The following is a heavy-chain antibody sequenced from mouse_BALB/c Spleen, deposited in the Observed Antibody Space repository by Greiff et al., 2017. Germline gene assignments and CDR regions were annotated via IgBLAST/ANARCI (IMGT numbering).Heavy chain of an antibody. CDR2: ISDGGSYT. CDR3: AREGNGDAMDY. J-gene: IGHJ4*01. V-gene: IGHV5-4*02. CDR1: GFTFSDYY. Sequence: EVKLVESGGGLVKPGGSLKLSCAASGFTFSDYYMYWVRQTPEKRLEWVATISDGGSYTYYPDSVKGRFTISRDNAKNNLYLQMSSLKSEDTAMYYCAREGNGDAMDYWGQGTSVTVSS.